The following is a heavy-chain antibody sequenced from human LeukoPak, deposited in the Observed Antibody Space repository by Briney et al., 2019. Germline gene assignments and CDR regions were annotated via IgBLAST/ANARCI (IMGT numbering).Heavy chain of an antibody. D-gene: IGHD5-12*01. CDR2: ISAYNGNP. Sequence: ASVKVSCKASGYIFTTYGISWGRQAPGQGLEWMGWISAYNGNPNYAQKLQGRVTMTTDTSTSTAYMELKSLRSDDTAVYYCARVDAQVATYDAFDIWGQGTMVTVSS. CDR3: ARVDAQVATYDAFDI. J-gene: IGHJ3*02. V-gene: IGHV1-18*01. CDR1: GYIFTTYG.